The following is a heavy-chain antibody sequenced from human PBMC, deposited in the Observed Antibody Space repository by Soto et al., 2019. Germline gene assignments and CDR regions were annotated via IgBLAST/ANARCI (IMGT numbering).Heavy chain of an antibody. CDR1: GFSLSTSGVG. D-gene: IGHD3-10*01. J-gene: IGHJ4*02. V-gene: IGHV2-5*02. CDR3: AHRLAYGSGSDYFDY. Sequence: QITLKESGPTLVKPTQTLTLTCKFSGFSLSTSGVGVGWIRQPPGKALEFLGLIYWDDDKRYSPSLKSRLTITWDSSNSQVVLTMTNMDPVDTATYYCAHRLAYGSGSDYFDYWGQGTLVTVSS. CDR2: IYWDDDK.